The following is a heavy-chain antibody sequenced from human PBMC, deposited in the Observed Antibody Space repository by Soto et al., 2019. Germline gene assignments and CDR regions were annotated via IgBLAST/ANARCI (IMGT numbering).Heavy chain of an antibody. J-gene: IGHJ4*01. CDR3: ARDSGYGSGASVNHYLDF. CDR2: ISASGTGT. Sequence: PGGSLRLSCAASGFTFRNHAMTWARQAPGKELEWVSAISASGTGTYYAASVKGRFTMSRDNAKNSLYLQMDSLRAEDTAVYYCARDSGYGSGASVNHYLDFWGRGTLVTVSS. CDR1: GFTFRNHA. D-gene: IGHD3-10*01. V-gene: IGHV3-23*01.